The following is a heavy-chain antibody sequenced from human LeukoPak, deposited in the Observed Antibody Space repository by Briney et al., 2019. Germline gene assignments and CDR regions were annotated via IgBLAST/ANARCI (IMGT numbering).Heavy chain of an antibody. D-gene: IGHD2-2*01. Sequence: SETLSLTCTVSGGSISSSSYYWGWIRQPPGKGLEWIGSTYYSGSAYYNPSLKSRVTISVDTSKNQFSLKLSSVTAADTAVYYCARDFWDIVVVPAATDAFDIWGQGTMVTVPS. CDR1: GGSISSSSYY. J-gene: IGHJ3*02. V-gene: IGHV4-39*07. CDR2: TYYSGSA. CDR3: ARDFWDIVVVPAATDAFDI.